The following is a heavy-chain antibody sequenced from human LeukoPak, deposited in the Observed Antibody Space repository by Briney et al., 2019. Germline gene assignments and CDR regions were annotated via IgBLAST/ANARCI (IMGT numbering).Heavy chain of an antibody. D-gene: IGHD4-17*01. Sequence: AGGSLRLSCAASGFTFSSYGMHWVRQAPGKGLEWVAFIRYDGSNKYYADSVKGRFTISRDNSKNTLYLQMNSLRAEDTAVYYCAKEGFYGDYSYYYYMDVWGKGTTVTVSS. CDR1: GFTFSSYG. V-gene: IGHV3-30*02. CDR3: AKEGFYGDYSYYYYMDV. CDR2: IRYDGSNK. J-gene: IGHJ6*03.